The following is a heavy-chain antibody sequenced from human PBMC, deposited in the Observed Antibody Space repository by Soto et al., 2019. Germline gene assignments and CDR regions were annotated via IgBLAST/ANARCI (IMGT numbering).Heavy chain of an antibody. CDR3: ALDLGSSWYHYNSFAP. CDR1: GFTFSGYA. CDR2: IGSGSP. V-gene: IGHV3-23*01. J-gene: IGHJ5*02. Sequence: EVQLLESGGGLVQPGGSLRLSCAASGFTFSGYAMSWVRQAPGKGLEWVSAIGSGSPFYADSGKGRFTISRDNANSMLYLQWNTLRADDTAVYFCALDLGSSWYHYNSFAPGGQGILVTVSS. D-gene: IGHD6-13*01.